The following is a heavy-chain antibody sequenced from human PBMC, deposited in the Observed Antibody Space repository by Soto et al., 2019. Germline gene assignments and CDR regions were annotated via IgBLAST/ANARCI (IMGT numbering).Heavy chain of an antibody. CDR1: GFSLRSFG. CDR2: MSYDGRET. CDR3: ANNPSTWYGNCYDY. J-gene: IGHJ4*02. V-gene: IGHV3-30*18. Sequence: QGQLVESGGGVVQPGRSLRLSCTASGFSLRSFGIHWVRQAPGKGLEWVALMSYDGRETYYADSVKGRFTLSRDNSKNNLYLQMNSLRPEDTATYYCANNPSTWYGNCYDYWGRGTLVTVSS. D-gene: IGHD6-13*01.